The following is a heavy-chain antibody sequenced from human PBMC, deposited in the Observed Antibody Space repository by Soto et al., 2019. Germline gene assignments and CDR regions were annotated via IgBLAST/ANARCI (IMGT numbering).Heavy chain of an antibody. CDR3: AKSKATVTKIYYYYMDV. CDR2: ISYDGSNK. J-gene: IGHJ6*03. D-gene: IGHD4-17*01. CDR1: GFTFSSYG. Sequence: GGSLRLSCAASGFTFSSYGMHWVRQAPGKGLEWVAVISYDGSNKYYADSVKGRFTISRDNSKNTLYLQMNSLRAEDTAVYYCAKSKATVTKIYYYYMDVWGKGTTVTVSS. V-gene: IGHV3-30*18.